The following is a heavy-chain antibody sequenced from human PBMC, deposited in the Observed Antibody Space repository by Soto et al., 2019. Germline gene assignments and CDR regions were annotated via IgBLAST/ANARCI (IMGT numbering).Heavy chain of an antibody. D-gene: IGHD4-17*01. J-gene: IGHJ6*02. V-gene: IGHV4-38-2*02. CDR3: ARVISCTTYYYGMDV. CDR2: IYHSGST. Sequence: SETLSLTCTVSGYSISSGYYWGWIRQPPGKGLEWIGSIYHSGSTYYNPSLKSRVTISVDTSKNQFSLKLSSVTAADTAVYYCARVISCTTYYYGMDVWGQGTTVTVSS. CDR1: GYSISSGYY.